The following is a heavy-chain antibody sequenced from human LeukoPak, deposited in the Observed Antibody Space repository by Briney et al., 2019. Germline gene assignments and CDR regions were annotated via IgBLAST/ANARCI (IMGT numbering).Heavy chain of an antibody. CDR2: IYYSGST. CDR1: GGSVSSDSYF. CDR3: ARDPGARRGYYFDY. J-gene: IGHJ4*02. V-gene: IGHV4-61*01. D-gene: IGHD7-27*01. Sequence: SETLSLTCTASGGSVSSDSYFWSWIRQPPGRGLEWIGYIYYSGSTNYNPSLKSRVTISVDTSKNQFSLKLSSVTAADTAVYYCARDPGARRGYYFDYWGQGTLVTVSS.